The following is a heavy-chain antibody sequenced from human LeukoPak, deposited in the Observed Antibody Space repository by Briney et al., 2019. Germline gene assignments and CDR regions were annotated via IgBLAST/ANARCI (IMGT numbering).Heavy chain of an antibody. CDR2: ISSSSSTI. CDR1: GFSFSSYS. D-gene: IGHD3-10*02. V-gene: IGHV3-48*01. J-gene: IGHJ6*04. Sequence: GGSLRLSCAASGFSFSSYSMNWARQSPGKGLEWDSYISSSSSTISYADSVKGRFTISRDNAKNSLYLQMNSLRAEDTAVYYCAELGITMIGGVWGKGTTVTISS. CDR3: AELGITMIGGV.